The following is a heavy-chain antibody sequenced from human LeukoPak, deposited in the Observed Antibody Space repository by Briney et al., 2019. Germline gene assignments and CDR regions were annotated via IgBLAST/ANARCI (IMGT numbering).Heavy chain of an antibody. CDR1: GFTFSSYS. V-gene: IGHV3-21*01. J-gene: IGHJ6*02. D-gene: IGHD3-10*01. Sequence: GGSLRLSCAASGFTFSSYSMNWVRQAPGKGLEWVSSISSSSSYIYYADSVKGRFTISRDNAKNSLYLQMNSLRAEDTAVYYCARDPPSMTMVRGAFYYYGMDVWGQGTTVTVSS. CDR3: ARDPPSMTMVRGAFYYYGMDV. CDR2: ISSSSSYI.